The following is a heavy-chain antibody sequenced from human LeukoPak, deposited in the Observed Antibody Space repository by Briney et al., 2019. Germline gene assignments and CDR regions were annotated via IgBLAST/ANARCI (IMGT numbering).Heavy chain of an antibody. CDR2: ISSSSASI. CDR1: GFTFSYYG. V-gene: IGHV3-48*01. J-gene: IGHJ4*02. CDR3: ARRFREGYCSGGSCYSFGY. D-gene: IGHD2-15*01. Sequence: PGGSLRLSCAASGFTFSYYGMNWVRQAPGKGLEWVSHISSSSASIYCADSVKGRFTISRYNAKNSLYLQMNSLRAEDTAVYYCARRFREGYCSGGSCYSFGYWGQGTLVTVSS.